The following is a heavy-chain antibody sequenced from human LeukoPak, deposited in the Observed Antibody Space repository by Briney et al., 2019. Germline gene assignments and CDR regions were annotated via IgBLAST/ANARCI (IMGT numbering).Heavy chain of an antibody. Sequence: ASVKVSCKASGYTFTSYYMHWVRQAPGQGLEWMGRINPSGGSTSYAQKFQGRVTMTRDTSTSTVYMELSSLRSEDTAVYYCAREGAFGVAGSNGLNWFDPWGQGTLVTVSS. CDR1: GYTFTSYY. V-gene: IGHV1-46*01. D-gene: IGHD3-3*01. J-gene: IGHJ5*02. CDR2: INPSGGST. CDR3: AREGAFGVAGSNGLNWFDP.